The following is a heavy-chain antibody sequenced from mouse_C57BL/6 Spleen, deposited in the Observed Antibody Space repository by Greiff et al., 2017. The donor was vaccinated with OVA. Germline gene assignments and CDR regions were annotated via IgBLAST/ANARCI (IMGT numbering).Heavy chain of an antibody. J-gene: IGHJ2*01. CDR3: ARLGTTVVGFDY. D-gene: IGHD1-1*01. CDR2: IYPGDGDT. V-gene: IGHV1-82*01. Sequence: VQLQQSGPELVKPGASVKISCKASGYAFSSSWMNWVKQRPGKGLEWIGRIYPGDGDTNYNGKFKGKATLTADKSSSTAYMQLSSLTSEDSAVYFCARLGTTVVGFDYWGQGTTLTVSS. CDR1: GYAFSSSW.